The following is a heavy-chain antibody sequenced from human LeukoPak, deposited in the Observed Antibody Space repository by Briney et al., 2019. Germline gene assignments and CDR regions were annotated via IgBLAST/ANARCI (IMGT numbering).Heavy chain of an antibody. J-gene: IGHJ4*02. V-gene: IGHV3-30*18. Sequence: GGSLRLSCAASGFTFSSYGMHWVRQAPGKGLESVALISYDGSNKYYADSVKGRFTISRDSSKNTLYLQMNSLRPEDTAAYYCAKDKGPYYFDYWGQGTLVTVSS. CDR2: ISYDGSNK. CDR3: AKDKGPYYFDY. CDR1: GFTFSSYG.